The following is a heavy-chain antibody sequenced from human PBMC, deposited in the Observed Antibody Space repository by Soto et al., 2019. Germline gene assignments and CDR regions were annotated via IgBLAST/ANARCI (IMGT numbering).Heavy chain of an antibody. D-gene: IGHD3-22*01. Sequence: SETLSLTCTVSGASISGNYWSWIRRPPGKGLEWIGYIYYGGTTNYNPSLNSRVSISVDTSKSQVSLEVRSVTAADTAMYYCAKSADHYDSSGLLSLGYWGQGTLVTVS. CDR1: GASISGNY. V-gene: IGHV4-59*01. CDR2: IYYGGTT. CDR3: AKSADHYDSSGLLSLGY. J-gene: IGHJ4*02.